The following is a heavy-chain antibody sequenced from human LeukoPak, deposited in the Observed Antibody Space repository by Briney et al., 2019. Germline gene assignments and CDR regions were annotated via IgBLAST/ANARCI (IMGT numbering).Heavy chain of an antibody. Sequence: GESLKISCKGSGYSFTSYWIGWVRQMPGKGLEWMGIIYPGDSDTRYSPSFQGQVTISADKSISTAYLQWSSLKASDTAMYYCAGMTQAGYYYYGMDVWGQGTTVTVSS. CDR1: GYSFTSYW. CDR3: AGMTQAGYYYYGMDV. V-gene: IGHV5-51*01. J-gene: IGHJ6*02. D-gene: IGHD3-9*01. CDR2: IYPGDSDT.